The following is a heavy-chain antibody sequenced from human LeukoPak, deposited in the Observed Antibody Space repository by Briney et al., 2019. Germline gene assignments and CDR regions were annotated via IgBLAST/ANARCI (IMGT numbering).Heavy chain of an antibody. CDR1: GGTFSSYA. CDR3: ARAAYDYVWGSYRYNSLDY. CDR2: IIPIFGTA. J-gene: IGHJ4*02. Sequence: SVKVSCKASGGTFSSYAISWVRQAPGQGLEWMGGIIPIFGTANYAQKFQGRVTITADKSTSTAYMELSSLRSEDTAVYYCARAAYDYVWGSYRYNSLDYWGQGTLVTVSS. V-gene: IGHV1-69*06. D-gene: IGHD3-16*02.